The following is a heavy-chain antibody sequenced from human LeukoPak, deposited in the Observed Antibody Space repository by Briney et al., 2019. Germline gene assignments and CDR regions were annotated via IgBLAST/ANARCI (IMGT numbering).Heavy chain of an antibody. CDR2: ISNSGRHM. V-gene: IGHV3-11*04. Sequence: AGSMRLSCAASGFTFSDYYMSWVRQAPGKGLEWISYISNSGRHMFYGDSVKGRFTIYRDNAKNSLYLQMTSLRAEDTAVYYCARDRDFWSGYYSVWGQGTLVTVSS. CDR1: GFTFSDYY. D-gene: IGHD3-3*01. J-gene: IGHJ4*02. CDR3: ARDRDFWSGYYSV.